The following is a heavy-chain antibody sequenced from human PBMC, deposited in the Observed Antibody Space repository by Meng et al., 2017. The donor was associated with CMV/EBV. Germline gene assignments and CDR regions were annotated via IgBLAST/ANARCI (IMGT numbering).Heavy chain of an antibody. CDR2: IYYSGRT. Sequence: SETLSLTCTVSGGSISSGGYYWSWIRQHPGKGLEWIGYIYYSGRTYYNPSLKSRVTISVDTSKNKFSLKLSSVTAADTAVYYCARGPAERGYCSSTSCREGFDPWGQGTLVTVSS. D-gene: IGHD2-2*01. CDR3: ARGPAERGYCSSTSCREGFDP. V-gene: IGHV4-31*03. J-gene: IGHJ5*02. CDR1: GGSISSGGYY.